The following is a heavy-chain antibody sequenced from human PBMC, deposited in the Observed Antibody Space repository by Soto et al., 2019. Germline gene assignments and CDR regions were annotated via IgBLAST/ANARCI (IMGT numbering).Heavy chain of an antibody. CDR2: IITDGIST. J-gene: IGHJ4*02. D-gene: IGHD6-19*01. CDR1: GFTFNTYW. Sequence: EVQLVESGGGLVQPGGSLRLSCAASGFTFNTYWMHWVRQAPGKGLVWVSRIITDGISTTYADSVKGRFTISRDNAKNTLYLQMNSLRDEDTGVYYCARAMYSSGWYAGVDYWGQGTLVTVSS. V-gene: IGHV3-74*01. CDR3: ARAMYSSGWYAGVDY.